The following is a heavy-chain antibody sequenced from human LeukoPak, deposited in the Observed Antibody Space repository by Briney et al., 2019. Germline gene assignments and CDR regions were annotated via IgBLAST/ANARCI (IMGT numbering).Heavy chain of an antibody. V-gene: IGHV3-72*01. CDR1: GFTLSDHN. CDR2: SRKRGNKYVT. D-gene: IGHD5-18*01. Sequence: GGSLRLSCVASGFTLSDHNMDWVRQATGKGLEWVGRSRKRGNKYVTENAASVKGRFTISRDDSNNPLYLQMNSLRTEDTVVYYCAREGYNYGSDAFDIWGQGTMVTVSS. J-gene: IGHJ3*02. CDR3: AREGYNYGSDAFDI.